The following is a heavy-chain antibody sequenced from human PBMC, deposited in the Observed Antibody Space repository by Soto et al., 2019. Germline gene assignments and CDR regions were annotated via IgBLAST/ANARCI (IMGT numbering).Heavy chain of an antibody. CDR1: GYNFNTYW. CDR3: ATSTVSYVDIVSSTTRGYFDH. Sequence: PGESLKISCEGSGYNFNTYWIGWVRQMPGKGLEWMALIYPGDSDTRYSPSFEGQVTLSVDMSISTAYLQWSSLKASDTAIYYCATSTVSYVDIVSSTTRGYFDHWGQGTLVTVSS. J-gene: IGHJ4*02. D-gene: IGHD5-12*01. CDR2: IYPGDSDT. V-gene: IGHV5-51*01.